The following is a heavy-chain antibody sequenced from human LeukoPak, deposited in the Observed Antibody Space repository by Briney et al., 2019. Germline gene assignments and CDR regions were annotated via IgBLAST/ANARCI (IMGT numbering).Heavy chain of an antibody. V-gene: IGHV1-46*01. D-gene: IGHD1-26*01. CDR2: INPSGGST. Sequence: ASVKVSCKASGYTFTGYYMHWVRQAPGQGLEWMGIINPSGGSTSYAQKFQGRVTMTRDTSTSTVYMELSSLRSEDTAVYYCAGVGATRGYYFDYWGQGTLVTVSS. CDR3: AGVGATRGYYFDY. J-gene: IGHJ4*02. CDR1: GYTFTGYY.